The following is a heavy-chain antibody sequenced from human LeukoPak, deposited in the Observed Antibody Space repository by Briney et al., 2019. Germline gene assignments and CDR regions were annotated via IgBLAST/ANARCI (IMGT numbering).Heavy chain of an antibody. CDR1: GFTFSTYA. Sequence: GGSLRLSCAASGFTFSTYAMSWVRRAPGKGLEWVSSIGGSGDTTYYADAVKGRFTISRDNSKNTLYLQMNGLRVDDTAVYYCVEDVVVIVAAKPGIWGQGTLVTVSS. D-gene: IGHD2-15*01. CDR2: IGGSGDTT. CDR3: VEDVVVIVAAKPGI. J-gene: IGHJ4*02. V-gene: IGHV3-23*01.